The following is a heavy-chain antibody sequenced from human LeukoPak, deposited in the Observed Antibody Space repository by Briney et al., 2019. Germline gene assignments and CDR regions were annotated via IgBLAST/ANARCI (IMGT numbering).Heavy chain of an antibody. CDR3: AKDKGGGGSYGADV. D-gene: IGHD2-15*01. V-gene: IGHV1-2*02. J-gene: IGHJ6*02. CDR1: GYTFTGYY. Sequence: ASVKVSCKASGYTFTGYYMHWVRQAPGQGLEWMGWINPNSGGTNYAQKFQGRVTMTRDTSISTAYMELSRLRSDDTAVYYCAKDKGGGGSYGADVWGHGTTVTVSS. CDR2: INPNSGGT.